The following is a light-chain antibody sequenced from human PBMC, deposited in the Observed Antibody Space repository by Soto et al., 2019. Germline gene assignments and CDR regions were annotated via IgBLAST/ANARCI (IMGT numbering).Light chain of an antibody. CDR2: GAS. CDR3: QQYHRSPPSWT. V-gene: IGKV3-20*01. J-gene: IGKJ1*01. CDR1: QSVDSNY. Sequence: EIGLTQSPGTLSLSPGERATLSCRSSQSVDSNYLAWYQQKPGQAPRLLLYGASSRATGVPDRFSGSGSGTDFTLTISRLEPGDFALYYGQQYHRSPPSWTFGQGTKVEIK.